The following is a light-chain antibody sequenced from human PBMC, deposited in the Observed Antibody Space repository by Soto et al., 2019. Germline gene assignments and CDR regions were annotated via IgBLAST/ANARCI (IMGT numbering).Light chain of an antibody. CDR3: QSYDSSLSASV. Sequence: QAVVTQPPSVSGAPGQRVTISCTGSASNIGTPYDFHWYYHLPGTAPKLLIYGNSIRPSGVPDRFSASKSGTSASLAITGLRAEDEAIYYCQSYDSSLSASVFGGGTKLTVL. CDR2: GNS. CDR1: ASNIGTPYD. J-gene: IGLJ3*02. V-gene: IGLV1-40*01.